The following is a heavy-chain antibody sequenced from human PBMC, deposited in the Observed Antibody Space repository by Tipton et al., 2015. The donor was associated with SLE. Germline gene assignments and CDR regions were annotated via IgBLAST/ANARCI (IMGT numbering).Heavy chain of an antibody. J-gene: IGHJ4*02. CDR2: ISSRSSTI. V-gene: IGHV3-48*01. CDR3: VRGYLMTLDY. CDR1: GFTFSTYN. D-gene: IGHD2-2*02. Sequence: SLRLSCAASGFTFSTYNMNRFRQAPGKGLEWLSYISSRSSTIYYADSVKGRFTISRDNAKNSLYLQMNSLRAEDTAVYYCVRGYLMTLDYWGQGTLVTVSS.